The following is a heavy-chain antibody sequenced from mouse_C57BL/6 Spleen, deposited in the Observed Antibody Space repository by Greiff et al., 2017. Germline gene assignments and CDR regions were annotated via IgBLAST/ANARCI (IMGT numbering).Heavy chain of an antibody. CDR3: APYYDYDEEFAY. CDR2: ISSGSSTI. V-gene: IGHV5-17*01. CDR1: GFTFSDYG. D-gene: IGHD2-4*01. J-gene: IGHJ3*01. Sequence: EVQLVEPGGGLVKPGGSLKLSCAASGFTFSDYGMHWVRQAPEKGLEWVAYISSGSSTIYYADTVKGRFTISRDNAKNTLFLQMTSLRSEDTAMYYCAPYYDYDEEFAYWGQGTLVTVSA.